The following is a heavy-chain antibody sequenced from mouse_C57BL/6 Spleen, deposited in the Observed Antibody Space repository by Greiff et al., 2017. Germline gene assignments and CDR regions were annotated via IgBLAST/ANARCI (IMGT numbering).Heavy chain of an antibody. Sequence: QVQLQQPGAELVRPGSSVKLSCKASGYTFTSYWMHWVKQRPIQGLEWIGNIDPSDSETHYNQKFKDKATLTVDKSSSTAYMQLSSLTSEDSAVYYCAREGYYGREGPLRFAYWGQGTLVTVSA. D-gene: IGHD1-1*01. J-gene: IGHJ3*01. CDR3: AREGYYGREGPLRFAY. CDR1: GYTFTSYW. V-gene: IGHV1-52*01. CDR2: IDPSDSET.